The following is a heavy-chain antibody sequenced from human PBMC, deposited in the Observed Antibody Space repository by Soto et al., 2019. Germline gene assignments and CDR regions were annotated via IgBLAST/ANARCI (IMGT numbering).Heavy chain of an antibody. V-gene: IGHV3-72*01. Sequence: EVKLVESGGGLVQPGGSLRLSCAVYGFTLSDYYIDWVRQAPGKGLEWLARSRDKANSFSTDYAASVKGRLSISRDDSESSVFLQMNSLRTEDTALYYCARTKSYGAYDVWGQGTVVIVSS. D-gene: IGHD3-10*01. CDR3: ARTKSYGAYDV. CDR1: GFTLSDYY. CDR2: SRDKANSFST. J-gene: IGHJ3*01.